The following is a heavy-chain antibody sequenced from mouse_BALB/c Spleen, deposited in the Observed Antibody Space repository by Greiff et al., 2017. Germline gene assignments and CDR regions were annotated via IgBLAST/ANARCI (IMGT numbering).Heavy chain of an antibody. J-gene: IGHJ4*01. CDR2: IWAGGST. CDR1: GFSLTSYG. CDR3: ARSRSHFPYAMDY. Sequence: QVQLQQSGPGLVAPSQSLSITCTVSGFSLTSYGVHWVRQPPGKGLEWLGVIWAGGSTNYNSALMSRLSISKDNSKSQVFLKMNSLQTDDTAMYYCARSRSHFPYAMDYWGQGTSVTVSS. V-gene: IGHV2-9*02.